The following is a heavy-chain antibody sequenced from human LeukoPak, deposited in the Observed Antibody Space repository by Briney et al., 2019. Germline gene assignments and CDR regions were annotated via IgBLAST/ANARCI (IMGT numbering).Heavy chain of an antibody. CDR1: GGSINSHY. CDR3: ASRPAGSTWYGVFDY. J-gene: IGHJ4*02. CDR2: VFNGGST. D-gene: IGHD6-13*01. Sequence: SETLSLTCSVSGGSINSHYWSRIRQSPGKGLEWIGYVFNGGSTNYNPSLKSRVTMSLDTSRDQFSLRLSSVTAADTAIYYCASRPAGSTWYGVFDYWSQGTLVTVSS. V-gene: IGHV4-59*11.